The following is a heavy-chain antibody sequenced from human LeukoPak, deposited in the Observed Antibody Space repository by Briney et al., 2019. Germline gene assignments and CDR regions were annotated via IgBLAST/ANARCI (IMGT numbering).Heavy chain of an antibody. CDR1: GGTFSSYA. J-gene: IGHJ4*02. CDR3: ARDRCSSTSCYLYFDY. V-gene: IGHV1-69*13. CDR2: IIPIFGTA. D-gene: IGHD2-2*01. Sequence: VASVKVSCTASGGTFSSYAISWVRQAPGQGLEWMGGIIPIFGTANYAQKFQGRVTITADESTSTAYMELSSLRSEDTAVYYCARDRCSSTSCYLYFDYWGQGTLVTVSS.